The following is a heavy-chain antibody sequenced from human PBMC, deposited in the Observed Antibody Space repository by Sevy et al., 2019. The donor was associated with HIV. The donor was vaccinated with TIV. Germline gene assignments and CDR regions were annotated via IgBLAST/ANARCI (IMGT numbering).Heavy chain of an antibody. J-gene: IGHJ3*02. CDR3: ARACAAAGGKSGPIDAFDI. V-gene: IGHV3-13*01. CDR1: GFTFSTYD. D-gene: IGHD6-13*01. Sequence: GGSLRLSCAASGFTFSTYDMQWVRQVKGKGLEWVSGIGTLKDTYYPDSVKGRFIISREDAKNSLYLQMNSLRAGDTAVYYCARACAAAGGKSGPIDAFDIWGQGTLVTVSS. CDR2: IGTLKDT.